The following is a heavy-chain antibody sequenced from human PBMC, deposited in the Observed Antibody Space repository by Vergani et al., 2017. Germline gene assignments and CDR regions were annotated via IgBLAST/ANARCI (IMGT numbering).Heavy chain of an antibody. V-gene: IGHV3-64D*06. D-gene: IGHD6-19*01. CDR3: AKSVSSGWYGGDY. J-gene: IGHJ4*02. CDR2: ISSNGGST. Sequence: EVQLVESGGGLVQPGGSLRLSCSASGFTFSSYAMHWVRQAPGKGLEYVSAISSNGGSTYYADSVKGRFTISRDNSKNTLYLQMSSLGAEDTAVYYCAKSVSSGWYGGDYWGQGTLVTVSS. CDR1: GFTFSSYA.